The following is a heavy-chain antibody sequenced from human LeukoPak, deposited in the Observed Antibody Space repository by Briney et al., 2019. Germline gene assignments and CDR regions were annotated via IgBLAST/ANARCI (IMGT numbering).Heavy chain of an antibody. D-gene: IGHD3-10*01. Sequence: ASETLSLTCAVYGGSFSGYYWSWIRQPPGKGLEWIGYIYYSGSTYYNPSLKSRVTISVDTSKNQFSLKLSSVTAADTAVYYCASRYYGSGSSGYFQHWGQGTLVTVSS. CDR3: ASRYYGSGSSGYFQH. J-gene: IGHJ1*01. CDR1: GGSFSGYY. V-gene: IGHV4-34*01. CDR2: IYYSGST.